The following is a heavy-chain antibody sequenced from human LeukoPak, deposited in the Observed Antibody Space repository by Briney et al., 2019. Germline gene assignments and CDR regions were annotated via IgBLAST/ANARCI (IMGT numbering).Heavy chain of an antibody. D-gene: IGHD3-22*01. CDR2: IIPILGIA. J-gene: IGHJ4*02. CDR1: GGTFSSYA. Sequence: SVKVSCKASGGTFSSYAISWVRQAPGQGLEWMGRIIPILGIANYAQKFQGRVTITADESTSTAYMELSSLRSEDTAVYYCARDDYYDSSGFFDYWGQGTLVTVSS. CDR3: ARDDYYDSSGFFDY. V-gene: IGHV1-69*04.